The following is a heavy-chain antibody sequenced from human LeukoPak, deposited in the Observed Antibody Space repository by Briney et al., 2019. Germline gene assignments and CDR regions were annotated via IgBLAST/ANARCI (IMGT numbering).Heavy chain of an antibody. CDR1: GYTLTELS. CDR3: GTRRHEGEWLLYYYGMDV. CDR2: FDPEDGET. J-gene: IGHJ6*02. D-gene: IGHD3-3*01. V-gene: IGHV1-24*01. Sequence: ASVKVSCKVSGYTLTELSMHWVRQAPGKGLEWMGGFDPEDGETIYAQKFQGRVTMTEDTSTDTAYMELSSLRSGDTAVYYCGTRRHEGEWLLYYYGMDVWGQGTTVTVSS.